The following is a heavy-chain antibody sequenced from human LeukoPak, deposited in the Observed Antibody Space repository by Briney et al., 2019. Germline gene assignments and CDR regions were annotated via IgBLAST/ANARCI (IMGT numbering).Heavy chain of an antibody. D-gene: IGHD3-3*01. CDR3: AKDLWKADY. Sequence: GSLRLSCAASGFTFSSHWMHWVRQAPGKGLVWVSRINSDGSSISYADSVKGRFSISRDNSKNTLYLQMNSLRADDTAVYYCAKDLWKADYWGQGTLVTVSS. CDR1: GFTFSSHW. CDR2: INSDGSSI. J-gene: IGHJ4*02. V-gene: IGHV3-74*01.